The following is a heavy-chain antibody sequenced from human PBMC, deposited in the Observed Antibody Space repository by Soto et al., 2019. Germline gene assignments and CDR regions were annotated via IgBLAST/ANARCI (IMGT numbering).Heavy chain of an antibody. CDR3: AIADYGDDDY. CDR1: GYTFPTSP. V-gene: IGHV1-18*01. Sequence: QLQLVQSGAEAKKPGASVKVSCKASGYTFPTSPISWVRQAPGQGLEWMGWIKAYSGNTNYAQKLQGRVTMTTDTSTNTAYMELRSLTTDDTAIDYCAIADYGDDDYWGQGTLVTGSS. J-gene: IGHJ4*02. CDR2: IKAYSGNT. D-gene: IGHD4-17*01.